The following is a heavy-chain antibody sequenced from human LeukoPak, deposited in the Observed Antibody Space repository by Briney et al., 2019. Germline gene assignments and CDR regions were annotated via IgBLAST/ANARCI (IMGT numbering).Heavy chain of an antibody. V-gene: IGHV3-7*02. CDR1: GFTFSSIW. Sequence: GGSLRLSCATSGFTFSSIWMSWVRQAPGKGLEWVANIKHDGSETNYVDSVKGRFTISRDNAKNSLHLQMNSLRDEDTAVYYCARTFRGYEAYWGQGTLVTVSS. CDR2: IKHDGSET. J-gene: IGHJ4*02. D-gene: IGHD5-12*01. CDR3: ARTFRGYEAY.